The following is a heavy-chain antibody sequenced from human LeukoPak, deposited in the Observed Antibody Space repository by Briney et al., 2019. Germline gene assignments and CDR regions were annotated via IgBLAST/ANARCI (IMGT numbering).Heavy chain of an antibody. V-gene: IGHV1-2*02. Sequence: GASVKVSCKASGYTFTCYYMHWVRQAPGQGLEWMGWINPNSGGTNYAQKFQGRVTMTRDTSISTAYMELSRLRSDDTAVYYCARGQGYSSSEADYWGQGTLVTVSS. CDR2: INPNSGGT. J-gene: IGHJ4*02. CDR3: ARGQGYSSSEADY. CDR1: GYTFTCYY. D-gene: IGHD6-13*01.